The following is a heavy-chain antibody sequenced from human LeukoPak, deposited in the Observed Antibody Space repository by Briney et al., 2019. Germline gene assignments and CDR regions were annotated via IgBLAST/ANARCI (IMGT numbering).Heavy chain of an antibody. CDR2: INHSGST. J-gene: IGHJ4*02. CDR3: ARGARTYYDYVWGSYRYTVGFDY. D-gene: IGHD3-16*02. CDR1: GGSFSGYY. V-gene: IGHV4-34*01. Sequence: PSETLSLTCAVYGGSFSGYYWSWIRQPPGKGLEWIGEINHSGSTNYNPSLKSRVTISVDTSKNQFSLKLSSVTAADTAVYYCARGARTYYDYVWGSYRYTVGFDYRGQGTLVTVSS.